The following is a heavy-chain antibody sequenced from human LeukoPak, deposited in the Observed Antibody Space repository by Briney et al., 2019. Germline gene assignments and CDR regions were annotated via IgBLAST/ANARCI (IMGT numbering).Heavy chain of an antibody. Sequence: GGSLRLSCAASGFTFSSYWMSWVRQGPGKGLEWVANIKQDGSEKYYVDSVKGRFTISRDNAKNSLYLQMNSLRAEDTAVYYCARDANYDYVWGSYPVYGGQGTLVTVSS. CDR3: ARDANYDYVWGSYPVY. V-gene: IGHV3-7*01. CDR1: GFTFSSYW. D-gene: IGHD3-16*02. J-gene: IGHJ4*02. CDR2: IKQDGSEK.